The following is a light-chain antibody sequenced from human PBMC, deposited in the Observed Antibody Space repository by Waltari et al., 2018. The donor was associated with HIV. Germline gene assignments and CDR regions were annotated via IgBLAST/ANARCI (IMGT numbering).Light chain of an antibody. Sequence: QSALTQPASVSGSPGQSITISCTGTSRDDCGYNYVYWYPQHPGKAPKLLISEVSNRPSGISNRFSGSKSGNTASLTISGLQTEDEANYYCSSYTTSTTPVVFGGGTKLTVL. CDR2: EVS. V-gene: IGLV2-14*01. CDR3: SSYTTSTTPVV. CDR1: SRDDCGYNY. J-gene: IGLJ2*01.